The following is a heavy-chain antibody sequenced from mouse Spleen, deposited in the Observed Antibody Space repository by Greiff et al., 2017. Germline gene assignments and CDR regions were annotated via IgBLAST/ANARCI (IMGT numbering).Heavy chain of an antibody. CDR1: GFSINSDCY. V-gene: IGHV3-3*01. CDR3: ARVPYYGYGDYAMDY. CDR2: TFYSGIT. Sequence: EVKLQDSGPSLVRPSQTLSLTCTVTGFSINSDCYWIWIRQFPGNKLEYIGYTFYSGITYYNPSLESRTYITRDTSKNQFSLKLSSVTTEDTATYYCARVPYYGYGDYAMDYWGQGTSVTVSS. J-gene: IGHJ4*01. D-gene: IGHD1-2*01.